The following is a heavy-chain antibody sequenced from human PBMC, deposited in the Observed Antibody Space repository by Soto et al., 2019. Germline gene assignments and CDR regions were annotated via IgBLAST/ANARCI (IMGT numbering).Heavy chain of an antibody. CDR3: ARGLSSSRIYYYYGMDV. J-gene: IGHJ6*02. V-gene: IGHV1-8*01. D-gene: IGHD6-6*01. CDR1: GYTFTSYD. Sequence: QVQLVQSGAEVKKPGASVKVSCKASGYTFTSYDINWVRQATGQGLEWMGWMNPNSGNTGYAQKFKGRVTMTSNTSISTAYMELSSLRSEDTAVDYCARGLSSSRIYYYYGMDVWGQGTTVTVSS. CDR2: MNPNSGNT.